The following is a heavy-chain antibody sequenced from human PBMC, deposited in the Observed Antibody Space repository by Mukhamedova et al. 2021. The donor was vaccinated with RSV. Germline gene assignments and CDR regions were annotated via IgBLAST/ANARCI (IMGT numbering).Heavy chain of an antibody. CDR3: ARDSGWGAY. D-gene: IGHD1-26*01. CDR2: K. V-gene: IGHV3-7*04. J-gene: IGHJ4*02. Sequence: KYYVDSVKGRFTISRDNAKNSLYLQMNSLRAEDTAVYYCARDSGWGAYWGQGTLVIVYS.